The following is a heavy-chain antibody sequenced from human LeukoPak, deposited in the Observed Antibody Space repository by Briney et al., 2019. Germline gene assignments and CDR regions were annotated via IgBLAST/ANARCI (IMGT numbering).Heavy chain of an antibody. CDR2: ISYDGSNK. CDR3: AKTPRAAGGGYFDY. J-gene: IGHJ4*02. V-gene: IGHV3-30*18. D-gene: IGHD3-10*01. CDR1: GFTFSSYG. Sequence: PGRSLRLSCAAAGFTFSSYGMHWVRQAPGKGLEWVAIISYDGSNKYYADSVKGRFTISRDNSKNTLSLQMNSLRDEDTAVYYCAKTPRAAGGGYFDYWGQGTLVTVSS.